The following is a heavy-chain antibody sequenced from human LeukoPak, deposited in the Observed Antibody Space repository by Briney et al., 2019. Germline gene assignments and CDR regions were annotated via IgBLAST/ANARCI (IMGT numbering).Heavy chain of an antibody. CDR1: GGSISSYY. D-gene: IGHD2-2*01. CDR3: ARQYCSSTSCYRAWYNWFDP. Sequence: PSETLSLTCTVSGGSISSYYWSWIRQPPGKGLEWIGYIYYSGSTNYNPSLKSRVTISVDTSKNQFSPKLSSVTAADTAVYYCARQYCSSTSCYRAWYNWFDPWGQGTLVTVSS. J-gene: IGHJ5*02. V-gene: IGHV4-59*08. CDR2: IYYSGST.